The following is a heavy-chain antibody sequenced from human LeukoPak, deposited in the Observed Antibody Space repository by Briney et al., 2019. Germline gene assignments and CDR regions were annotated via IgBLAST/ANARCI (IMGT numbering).Heavy chain of an antibody. CDR2: IIPILGIP. J-gene: IGHJ4*02. Sequence: ASAKVSCKASGGTFSSFAVSWVRQAPGQGLEWMGRIIPILGIPNYAHKFQGSVTLTADESTNTAYMELSSLRSEDTAVYYCARESNPIYCTNGVCPIDSWGQGTLVIVSS. CDR3: ARESNPIYCTNGVCPIDS. V-gene: IGHV1-69*04. CDR1: GGTFSSFA. D-gene: IGHD2-8*01.